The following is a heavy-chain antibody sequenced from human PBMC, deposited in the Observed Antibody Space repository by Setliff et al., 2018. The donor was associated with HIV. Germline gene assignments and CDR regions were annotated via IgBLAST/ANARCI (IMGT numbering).Heavy chain of an antibody. CDR3: ARGPPAEDYYYYMDV. CDR2: IYYSGST. J-gene: IGHJ6*03. CDR1: GGSIGSTSYY. Sequence: PSETLSLTCTVSGGSIGSTSYYWGWIRQPPGKGLEWIGSIYYSGSTNYNPSLKSRVTISVDTSKRQFSLNLTSVTAADTAVYYCARGPPAEDYYYYMDVWDKGTTVTVSS. V-gene: IGHV4-39*07.